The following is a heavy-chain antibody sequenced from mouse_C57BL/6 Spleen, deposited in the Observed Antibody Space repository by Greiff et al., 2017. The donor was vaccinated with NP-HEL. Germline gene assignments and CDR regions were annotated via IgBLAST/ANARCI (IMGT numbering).Heavy chain of an antibody. Sequence: EVKLMESEGGLVQPGSSMKLSCTASGFTFSDYYMAWVRQVPEKGLEWVANINYDGSSTYYLDSLKSRFIISRDNAKNILYLQMSSLKSEDTATYYCARGDYAYYYAMDYWGQGTSVTVSS. CDR3: ARGDYAYYYAMDY. CDR1: GFTFSDYY. J-gene: IGHJ4*01. V-gene: IGHV5-16*01. CDR2: INYDGSST. D-gene: IGHD2-4*01.